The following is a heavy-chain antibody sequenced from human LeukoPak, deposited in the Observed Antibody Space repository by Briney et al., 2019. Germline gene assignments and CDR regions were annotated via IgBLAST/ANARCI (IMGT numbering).Heavy chain of an antibody. CDR3: ARGPPVVYDVLTGYYRFDY. CDR2: ISYSGST. D-gene: IGHD3-9*01. V-gene: IGHV4-59*12. J-gene: IGHJ4*02. CDR1: GGSISTYY. Sequence: SETLSLTCTVSGGSISTYYWSWIRQPPGRGLECIGYISYSGSTNYNPSLKSRVTMSLDTSKNQFSLKLNSVTAADTAVYYCARGPPVVYDVLTGYYRFDYWGQGTLVTVSS.